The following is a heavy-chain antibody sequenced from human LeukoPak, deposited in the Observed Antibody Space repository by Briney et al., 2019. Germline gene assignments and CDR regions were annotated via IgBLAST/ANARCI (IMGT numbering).Heavy chain of an antibody. J-gene: IGHJ4*02. D-gene: IGHD6-19*01. V-gene: IGHV7-4-1*02. CDR1: GYTFTSYA. CDR3: ANLAVAGSDY. Sequence: AASVKVSCKASGYTFTSYAMNWVRQAPGQGLEWMGWINTNTGNPTYAQGFTGRFVFSLDTSVSTAYLQISSLKASDTAMYYCANLAVAGSDYWGQGTLVTVSS. CDR2: INTNTGNP.